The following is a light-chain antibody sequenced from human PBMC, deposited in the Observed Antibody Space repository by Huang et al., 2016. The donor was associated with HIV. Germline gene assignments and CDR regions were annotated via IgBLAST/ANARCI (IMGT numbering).Light chain of an antibody. V-gene: IGKV3-15*01. J-gene: IGKJ1*01. Sequence: EVVMTQSPAILSVSPGERATLSCRASQSVTSNLAWYQQKPGQAPRRLIYSASTRATGIPARCSGSGSVTEFTLTISSLQSEDFAVYYCQHYNNWPLWTFGQGTKVEIK. CDR3: QHYNNWPLWT. CDR1: QSVTSN. CDR2: SAS.